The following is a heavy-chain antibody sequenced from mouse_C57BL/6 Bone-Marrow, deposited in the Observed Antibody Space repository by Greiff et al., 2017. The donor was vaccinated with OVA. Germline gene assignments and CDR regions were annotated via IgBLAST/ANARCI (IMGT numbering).Heavy chain of an antibody. D-gene: IGHD1-1*01. J-gene: IGHJ4*01. CDR1: GYTFTSYW. V-gene: IGHV1-53*01. Sequence: VQLQQPGTELVKPGASVKLSCKASGYTFTSYWMHWVKQRPGQGLEWIGNINPSNGGTNYNEKFKSKATLTVDKSSSTAYMQLSSLTSEDSAVYYCARSITTVVAPYYAMDYWGQGTSVTVSS. CDR2: INPSNGGT. CDR3: ARSITTVVAPYYAMDY.